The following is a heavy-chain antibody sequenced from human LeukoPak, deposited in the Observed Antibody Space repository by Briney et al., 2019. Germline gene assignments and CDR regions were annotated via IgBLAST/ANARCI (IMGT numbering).Heavy chain of an antibody. CDR2: IYYSGNT. CDR1: GGSISSSSYY. V-gene: IGHV4-39*01. CDR3: ARQAGYYGSGSYYTPFYYYGMDV. Sequence: SETLSLTCTVSGGSISSSSYYWGWIRQPPGKGLEWIGSIYYSGNTYYNPSLKSRVTISVDTSKNQFSLKLSSVTAADTAVYYCARQAGYYGSGSYYTPFYYYGMDVWGQGTTVTVSS. D-gene: IGHD3-10*01. J-gene: IGHJ6*02.